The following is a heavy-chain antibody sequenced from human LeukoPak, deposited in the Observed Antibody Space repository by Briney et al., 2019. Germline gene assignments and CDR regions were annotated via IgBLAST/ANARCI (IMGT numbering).Heavy chain of an antibody. V-gene: IGHV1-2*02. CDR1: GYTFTAYS. CDR2: INPNSGGT. D-gene: IGHD3-10*01. Sequence: GASVKVSCKASGYTFTAYSMHWVRQAPGQGLEWMGWINPNSGGTNYAQKFQGRVTMTRDTSITTAYMELSRLRSDDTAVYYCARDLDHYGSGSFFNIGGQGTMVTVSS. CDR3: ARDLDHYGSGSFFNI. J-gene: IGHJ3*02.